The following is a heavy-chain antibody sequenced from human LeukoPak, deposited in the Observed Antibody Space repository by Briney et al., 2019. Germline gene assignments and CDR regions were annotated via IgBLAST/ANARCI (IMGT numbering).Heavy chain of an antibody. D-gene: IGHD2-2*01. CDR1: GFTFSSYS. CDR3: ARAKIVVVPAAEGNYYYYYGMDV. J-gene: IGHJ6*02. Sequence: GGSLRLSCAASGFTFSSYSMNWVRQAPGKGLEWVSSISSSSSYIYYADSVKGRFTISRDNAKNSLYLQMNSLRSDDTAVYYCARAKIVVVPAAEGNYYYYYGMDVRGQGTTVTVSS. CDR2: ISSSSSYI. V-gene: IGHV3-21*04.